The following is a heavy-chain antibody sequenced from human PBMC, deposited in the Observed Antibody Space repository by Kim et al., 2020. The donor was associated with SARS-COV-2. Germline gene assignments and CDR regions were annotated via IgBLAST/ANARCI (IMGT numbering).Heavy chain of an antibody. J-gene: IGHJ4*02. Sequence: YHDSVKSRFTVSTDNAKDKLYLQMNSLRAEDTAVYYCAKEYSGYDRILGYWGQGTLVTVSS. D-gene: IGHD5-12*01. CDR3: AKEYSGYDRILGY. V-gene: IGHV3-23*01.